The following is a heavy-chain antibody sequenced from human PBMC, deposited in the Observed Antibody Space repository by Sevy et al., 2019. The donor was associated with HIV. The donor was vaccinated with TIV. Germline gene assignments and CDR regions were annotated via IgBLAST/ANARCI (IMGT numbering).Heavy chain of an antibody. CDR2: IRYDGSDK. J-gene: IGHJ4*02. CDR1: GFTFSNFG. D-gene: IGHD6-13*01. CDR3: AKDLAGPGRRYFDY. Sequence: GGSLRLSCAASGFTFSNFGMHWVRQVPGKGLEWVTFIRYDGSDKYYAASVKGRFTISRDDSKNTLYLQMDSLRAEDTAIYYCAKDLAGPGRRYFDYWGQGTVVTVSS. V-gene: IGHV3-30*02.